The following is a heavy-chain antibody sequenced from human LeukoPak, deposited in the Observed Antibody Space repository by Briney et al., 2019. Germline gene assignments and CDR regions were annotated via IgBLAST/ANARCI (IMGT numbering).Heavy chain of an antibody. Sequence: SETLSLTCTVSGGSISSGSYCWSWIRQPAGKGLEWIGHIYTSGNTNYNPSLKSRVTISVDTSKNQFSLKLSSVTAADTAVYYCGSIQLWLTYFDYWGQGTLVTVSS. CDR2: IYTSGNT. D-gene: IGHD5-18*01. V-gene: IGHV4-61*09. CDR1: GGSISSGSYC. J-gene: IGHJ4*02. CDR3: GSIQLWLTYFDY.